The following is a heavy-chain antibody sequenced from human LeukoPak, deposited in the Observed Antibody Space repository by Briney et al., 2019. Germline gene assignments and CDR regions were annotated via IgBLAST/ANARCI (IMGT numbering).Heavy chain of an antibody. J-gene: IGHJ4*02. Sequence: SQTLSLTCTVSGGSISRGDYYWSWIRQPPGKGLEWIGEINHTGSTNYNPSLKSRVTISVDTSKNQFSLKLSSVTAADTAVYYCARGPVGNFDYWGQGTLVTVSS. CDR2: INHTGST. D-gene: IGHD7-27*01. V-gene: IGHV4-30-4*08. CDR1: GGSISRGDYY. CDR3: ARGPVGNFDY.